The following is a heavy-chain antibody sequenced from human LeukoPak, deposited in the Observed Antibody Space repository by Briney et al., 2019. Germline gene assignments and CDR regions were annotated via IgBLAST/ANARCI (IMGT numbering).Heavy chain of an antibody. CDR3: ASSHYGSGSYYSRGHFDY. Sequence: SETLSLTCTVSGGSISSYYWSWIRQPPGKGLEWIGYIYYSGSTNYNPSLKSRVTISVDTSKNQFSLKLSSVTAADTAVYYCASSHYGSGSYYSRGHFDYWGQGTLVTVSS. CDR2: IYYSGST. J-gene: IGHJ4*02. CDR1: GGSISSYY. V-gene: IGHV4-59*08. D-gene: IGHD3-10*01.